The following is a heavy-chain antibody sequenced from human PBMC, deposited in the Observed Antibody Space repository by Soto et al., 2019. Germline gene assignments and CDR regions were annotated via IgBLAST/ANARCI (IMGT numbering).Heavy chain of an antibody. D-gene: IGHD3-9*01. V-gene: IGHV3-11*05. CDR2: ISSSGSYT. CDR1: RFTFSDYY. J-gene: IGHJ4*02. CDR3: ARAGTGYYLDY. Sequence: QVQLVESGGGLIKPGGSLRLSCAASRFTFSDYYMNWIRQAPGKGLEWISYISSSGSYTTYADSVKGRFTISSDNAKNSLFLQINDLSAADPAVYYCARAGTGYYLDYWGQGTLVTVSS.